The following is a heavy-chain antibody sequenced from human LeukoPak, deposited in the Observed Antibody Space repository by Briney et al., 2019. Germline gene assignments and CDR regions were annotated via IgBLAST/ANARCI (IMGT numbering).Heavy chain of an antibody. D-gene: IGHD5-18*01. V-gene: IGHV3-7*04. CDR1: GFTFSNYA. CDR2: IKQDGTEK. Sequence: GGSLRLSCAASGFTFSNYAMSWVRQAPGKGLEWVANIKQDGTEKYYVDSVKGRFTISRDNAKNSLYLQMNSLRAEDTAVYYCARIRKAGYSYGSYYYYGMDVWGQGTTVTVSS. CDR3: ARIRKAGYSYGSYYYYGMDV. J-gene: IGHJ6*02.